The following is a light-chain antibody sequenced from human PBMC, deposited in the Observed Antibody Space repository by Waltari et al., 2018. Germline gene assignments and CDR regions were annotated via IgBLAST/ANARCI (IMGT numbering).Light chain of an antibody. CDR2: EVS. V-gene: IGLV2-23*02. Sequence: WYHHHPGGAPKLLIYEVSKRPSWVSSRVSGSKSGKTASLTISGLQAEDEGDYYCCAFAGYGVYVFGSGTHVAVL. J-gene: IGLJ1*01. CDR3: CAFAGYGVYV.